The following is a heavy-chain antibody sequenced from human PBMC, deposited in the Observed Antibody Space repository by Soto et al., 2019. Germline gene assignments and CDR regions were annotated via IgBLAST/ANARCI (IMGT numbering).Heavy chain of an antibody. D-gene: IGHD4-17*01. CDR1: GFTFSNYA. CDR3: AKSFGDYAFDY. J-gene: IGHJ4*02. Sequence: GGSLRLSCAASGFTFSNYAMSWVRQAPGKGLEWVSIISGGDGSTYYAYYADSVKGRFTISRDNSKNTLYLQMNSLRAEDTAVYYCAKSFGDYAFDYWGQGTLVTVSS. V-gene: IGHV3-23*01. CDR2: ISGGDGSTYYA.